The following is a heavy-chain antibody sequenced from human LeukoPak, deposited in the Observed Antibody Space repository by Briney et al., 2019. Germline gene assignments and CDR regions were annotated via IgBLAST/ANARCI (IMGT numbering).Heavy chain of an antibody. CDR3: ARADSLGNYYDV. D-gene: IGHD3-10*01. V-gene: IGHV1-46*01. CDR1: GYIFTSDY. Sequence: ASVKVSCKASGYIFTSDYIYWVRQAPGQGLEWMGIINPSGGNTISAQRFQGRVTMTRDTSTSTVYMELSSLRSEDTAVYFCARADSLGNYYDVWGQGTLVTVSS. CDR2: INPSGGNT. J-gene: IGHJ4*02.